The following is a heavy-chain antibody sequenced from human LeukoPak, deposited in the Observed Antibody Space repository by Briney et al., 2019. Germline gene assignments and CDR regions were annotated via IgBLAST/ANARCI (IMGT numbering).Heavy chain of an antibody. V-gene: IGHV4-59*01. CDR1: GGSISNYY. D-gene: IGHD5-18*01. J-gene: IGHJ4*02. CDR2: IYYSGST. Sequence: SETLSLTCTVSGGSISNYYWSWIRQPPGKGVEWIAYIYYSGSTNYNPSLKSRVTISVDTSKNQFSLKLSSVTAADTAVYYCARTTPMGHFDYWGQGILVTVSS. CDR3: ARTTPMGHFDY.